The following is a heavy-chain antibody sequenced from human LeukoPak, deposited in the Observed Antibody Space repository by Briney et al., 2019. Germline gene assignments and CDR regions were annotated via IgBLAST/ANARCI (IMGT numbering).Heavy chain of an antibody. D-gene: IGHD3-16*02. CDR3: TRDYRGKDV. Sequence: GGSLRLSCAASGFTFSAYWMSWVRQAPGKGLEWVANIKQDGSDKFYADSMKGRFTISRDNAKNSVYLQMDSLRVEDTAVYYSTRDYRGKDVWGRGTTVTVSS. V-gene: IGHV3-7*01. J-gene: IGHJ6*02. CDR2: IKQDGSDK. CDR1: GFTFSAYW.